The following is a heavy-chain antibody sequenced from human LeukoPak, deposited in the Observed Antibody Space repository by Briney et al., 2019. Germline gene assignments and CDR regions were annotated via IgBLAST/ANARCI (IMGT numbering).Heavy chain of an antibody. J-gene: IGHJ6*03. CDR3: ARGLNVVATIVYYYYYMDV. D-gene: IGHD5-12*01. CDR1: GYTFTGYY. V-gene: IGHV1-8*02. Sequence: ASVKVSCKASGYTFTGYYMHWVRQAPGQGLEWMGWMNPNSGNTGYAQKFQGRVTMTRNTSISTAYMELSSLRSEDTAVYYYARGLNVVATIVYYYYYMDVWGKGTTVTISS. CDR2: MNPNSGNT.